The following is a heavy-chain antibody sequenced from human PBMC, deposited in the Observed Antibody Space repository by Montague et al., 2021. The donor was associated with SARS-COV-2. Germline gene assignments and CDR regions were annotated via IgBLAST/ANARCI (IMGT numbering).Heavy chain of an antibody. CDR3: VRAERRDADTPYDSCEDGMDF. J-gene: IGHJ4*02. Sequence: SETLSLTCTVSGDSISSCYWSWIRQPPGKGLEWIGDIYYSGRTSYNPSLKSRVTISVDTSKNQFSLKLSSVTAADTAVYFCVRAERRDADTPYDSCEDGMDFWGQGTPVTVSS. V-gene: IGHV4-59*01. CDR2: IYYSGRT. D-gene: IGHD3-22*01. CDR1: GDSISSCY.